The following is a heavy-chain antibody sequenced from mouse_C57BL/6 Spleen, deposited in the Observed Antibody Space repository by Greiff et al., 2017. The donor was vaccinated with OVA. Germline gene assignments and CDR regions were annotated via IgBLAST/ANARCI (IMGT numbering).Heavy chain of an antibody. CDR1: GYTFTSYG. CDR2: IYPRSGNT. D-gene: IGHD2-14*01. J-gene: IGHJ4*01. Sequence: VKVVESGAELARPGASVKLSCKASGYTFTSYGISWVKQRTGQGLEWIGEIYPRSGNTYYNEKFKGKATLTADKSSSTAYMELRSLTSEDSAVYFCARRYDYAMDYWGQGTSVTVSS. V-gene: IGHV1-81*01. CDR3: ARRYDYAMDY.